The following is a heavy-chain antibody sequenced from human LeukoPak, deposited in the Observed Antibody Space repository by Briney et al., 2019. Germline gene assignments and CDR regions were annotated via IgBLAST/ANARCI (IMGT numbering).Heavy chain of an antibody. Sequence: GGSLRLSCAASGFTFSSYTMSWVRQAPGKGLEWVSTITTSDGNTYYADSVKGRFTVSRDNSKNTLFLQMNSLRAEDTAVYYCARELWIGGWGQGTLVTVSS. D-gene: IGHD3-16*01. V-gene: IGHV3-23*01. J-gene: IGHJ4*02. CDR2: ITTSDGNT. CDR3: ARELWIGG. CDR1: GFTFSSYT.